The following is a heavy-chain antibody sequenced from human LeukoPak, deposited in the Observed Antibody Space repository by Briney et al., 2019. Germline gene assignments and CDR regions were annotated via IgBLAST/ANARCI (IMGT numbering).Heavy chain of an antibody. J-gene: IGHJ4*02. CDR2: IKQDGSEK. Sequence: GGSLSLSCAASGLTFSTYWMSWVRQAPGKGLEWVANIKQDGSEKYYVNSVKGRFAISRDNAKSSLYLQMNSLRAEDTAVYYCARRRYCTNGGCYFDYWGQGTLVTVSS. CDR3: ARRRYCTNGGCYFDY. D-gene: IGHD2-8*01. CDR1: GLTFSTYW. V-gene: IGHV3-7*01.